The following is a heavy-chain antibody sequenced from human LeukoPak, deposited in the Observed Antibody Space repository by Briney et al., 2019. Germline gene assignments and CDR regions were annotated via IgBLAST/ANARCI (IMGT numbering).Heavy chain of an antibody. J-gene: IGHJ4*02. V-gene: IGHV3-13*01. D-gene: IGHD3-10*01. CDR2: IGTAGDT. CDR3: ALNMVGGQIFDF. Sequence: GGSLRLSCAASGFTFSSYDMHWVRQATGKGLEWVSAIGTAGDTYYPGSVKGRFTISRDNAKNSLYLQMNSLRAEDTAVYYCALNMVGGQIFDFWGQGTLVTVSS. CDR1: GFTFSSYD.